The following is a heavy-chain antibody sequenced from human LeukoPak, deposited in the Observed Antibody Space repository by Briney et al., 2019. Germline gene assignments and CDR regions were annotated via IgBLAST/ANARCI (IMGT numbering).Heavy chain of an antibody. D-gene: IGHD6-13*01. CDR3: ARDWPSEWQQLPDYDAVDI. CDR1: GFTFSSYA. CDR2: ISGSGGST. J-gene: IGHJ3*02. V-gene: IGHV3-23*01. Sequence: GGSLRLSCAAFGFTFSSYAMSWVRQPPGKGLEWVSSISGSGGSTYDADSVKGRFTISRDNSKNTLDLQMNSLRADDTAVYYCARDWPSEWQQLPDYDAVDIWGQGTMVTVSS.